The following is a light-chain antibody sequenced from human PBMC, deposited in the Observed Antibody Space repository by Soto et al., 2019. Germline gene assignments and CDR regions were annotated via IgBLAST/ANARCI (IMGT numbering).Light chain of an antibody. Sequence: DIQMTQSPSSLSASVGDRVTITCRASQGISSYLAWYQQQPGRVPKLLIYGASTLQSGVPSRFSGSGSGTDFTLTISSLQPEDVATYYCQQYDNLPLTFGGGTKVEIK. V-gene: IGKV1-27*01. J-gene: IGKJ4*01. CDR1: QGISSY. CDR3: QQYDNLPLT. CDR2: GAS.